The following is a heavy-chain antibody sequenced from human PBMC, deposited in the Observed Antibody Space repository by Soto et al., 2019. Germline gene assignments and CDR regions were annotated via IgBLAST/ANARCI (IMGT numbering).Heavy chain of an antibody. CDR3: AKSELVAAAGTWFM. Sequence: GGSLRLSCAASGFTFSSYAMSWVRQAPGKGLEWVSAISGSGGSTYYADSVKGRFTISSDNSKKTLYLQMNSLIAEDKAVYYWAKSELVAAAGTWFMWGQGTLVTVSS. CDR2: ISGSGGST. D-gene: IGHD6-13*01. CDR1: GFTFSSYA. V-gene: IGHV3-23*01. J-gene: IGHJ4*02.